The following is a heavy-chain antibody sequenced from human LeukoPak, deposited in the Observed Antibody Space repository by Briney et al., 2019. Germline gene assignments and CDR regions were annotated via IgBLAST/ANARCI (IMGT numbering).Heavy chain of an antibody. CDR1: GFTFSTYW. CDR3: ARGGILAGSFDY. Sequence: GGSLRLSCSASGFTFSTYWMSWVRQAPGKGLEWVANMKRDGSEIYYVDSVKGRFTISRDNAKNSLYLQMNSLRAEDTAVYYCARGGILAGSFDYWGQGTLVTVSS. CDR2: MKRDGSEI. J-gene: IGHJ4*02. V-gene: IGHV3-7*01. D-gene: IGHD3-16*01.